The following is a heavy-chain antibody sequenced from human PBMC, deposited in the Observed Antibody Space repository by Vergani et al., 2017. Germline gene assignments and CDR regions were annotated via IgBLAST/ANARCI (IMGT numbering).Heavy chain of an antibody. D-gene: IGHD2-15*01. CDR2: ISHSGST. Sequence: QVQLQESGPGLVKPSETLSLTCAVSGYSISSGYYWGWIRQPPGKGLEWIGSISHSGSTYYNPSLKSRVTISVDTSKNQFSLKLSSVTDADTAVYYCARHRSTVALLKYWGQGTLVTVSS. V-gene: IGHV4-38-2*01. CDR1: GYSISSGYY. CDR3: ARHRSTVALLKY. J-gene: IGHJ4*02.